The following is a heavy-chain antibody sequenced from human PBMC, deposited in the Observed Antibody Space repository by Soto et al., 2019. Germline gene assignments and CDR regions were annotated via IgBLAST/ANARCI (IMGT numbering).Heavy chain of an antibody. J-gene: IGHJ4*02. CDR2: ISWHSSSI. Sequence: EVLLVESGGGLVQPGRSLRLSCAASGVTFDDYAMHWVRQAPGKCLEWVSVISWHSSSIGYADSVKGRFTISRDNAKNSLYLQMNSLRAEDTALYYCAKDIGVRISTYDYWGQGTLVTVSS. D-gene: IGHD2-8*01. CDR1: GVTFDDYA. CDR3: AKDIGVRISTYDY. V-gene: IGHV3-9*01.